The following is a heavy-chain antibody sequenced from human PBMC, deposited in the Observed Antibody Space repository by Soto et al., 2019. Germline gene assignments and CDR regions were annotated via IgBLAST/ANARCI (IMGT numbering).Heavy chain of an antibody. V-gene: IGHV4-31*03. CDR3: ARGVGKWLQFRFDP. Sequence: QVQLQESGPGLVKPSQTLSLTCTVSGGSISRGGYYWSWIRQHPGKGLEWIGYVYYTGTTYSSPSLKNRVSISFDTSKNQFSLKLTSVTAADSAVYYCARGVGKWLQFRFDPWGQGTLVTVSS. J-gene: IGHJ5*02. CDR1: GGSISRGGYY. D-gene: IGHD6-19*01. CDR2: VYYTGTT.